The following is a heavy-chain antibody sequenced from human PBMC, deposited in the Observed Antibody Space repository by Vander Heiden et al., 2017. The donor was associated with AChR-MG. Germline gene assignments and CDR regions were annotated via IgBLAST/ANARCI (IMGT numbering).Heavy chain of an antibody. CDR3: ARELTMFGRDDAFDI. Sequence: QVQLVESGGGVVQPGRSLRLSGASPGVTFCCDAMHWVRQAPGKGLEWVAVISYDGSNKYYADAVMGRFTISRDNSKNTLYLQMNSLRPEDTAVYYCARELTMFGRDDAFDIWGQGKMVTVSS. CDR1: GVTFCCDA. D-gene: IGHD3-3*01. CDR2: ISYDGSNK. J-gene: IGHJ3*02. V-gene: IGHV3-30-3*01.